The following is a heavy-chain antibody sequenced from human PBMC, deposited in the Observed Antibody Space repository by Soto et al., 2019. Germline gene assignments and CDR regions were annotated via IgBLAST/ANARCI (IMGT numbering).Heavy chain of an antibody. CDR3: ARREQSDYYYMDV. J-gene: IGHJ6*03. V-gene: IGHV3-64*01. CDR1: GFPFSNYA. Sequence: EVQLVESGGGLVQPGGSLRLSCAASGFPFSNYAMDWVRQSPGKVLEYVSGSSSNGVGTYYANSVKARFIISRDNSKNTLYLQMGSLRAEDMAVYYCARREQSDYYYMDVWGKGTSVTVSS. CDR2: SSSNGVGT. D-gene: IGHD6-19*01.